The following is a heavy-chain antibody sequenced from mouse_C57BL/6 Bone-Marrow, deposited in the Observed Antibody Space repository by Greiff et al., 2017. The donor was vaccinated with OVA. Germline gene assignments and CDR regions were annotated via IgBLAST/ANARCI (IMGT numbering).Heavy chain of an antibody. D-gene: IGHD2-2*01. CDR2: INPNNGGT. J-gene: IGHJ1*03. CDR3: ARGLWLRRYFDV. Sequence: VQLKQSGPELVKPGASVKIPCKASGYTFTDYNMDWVKQSHGKSLEWIGDINPNNGGTIYNQKFKGKATLTVDKSSSTAYMELRSVTSEDTAVYYCARGLWLRRYFDVWGTGTTVTVSS. V-gene: IGHV1-18*01. CDR1: GYTFTDYN.